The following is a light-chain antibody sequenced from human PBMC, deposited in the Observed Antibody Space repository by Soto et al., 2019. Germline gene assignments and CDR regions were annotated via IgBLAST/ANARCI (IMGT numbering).Light chain of an antibody. Sequence: QLVLTQSPSASASLGASVKLTCTLSSGHSSYAIAWHQQQPEKGPRYLMKLDSDGSHTKGDAIPDRFSGSSSGAERYLTIPSLQSGDEADYYCQTWGTGIHVVFGGGTKLTVL. CDR1: SGHSSYA. CDR2: LDSDGSH. CDR3: QTWGTGIHVV. J-gene: IGLJ2*01. V-gene: IGLV4-69*01.